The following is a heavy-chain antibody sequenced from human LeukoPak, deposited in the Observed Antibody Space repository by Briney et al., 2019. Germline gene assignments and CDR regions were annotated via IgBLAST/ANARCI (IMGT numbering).Heavy chain of an antibody. D-gene: IGHD3-10*01. CDR2: INTNTGNP. CDR1: GYTFTSYA. J-gene: IGHJ5*02. CDR3: ARDNLEGDYGSGSYYNHLYNWFDP. Sequence: ASVKVSCKASGYTFTSYAMNWVRQAPGQGLEWMGWINTNTGNPTYAQGFTGRFVFSLDTSVSTAYLQISSLKAEDTAVYYCARDNLEGDYGSGSYYNHLYNWFDPWGQGTLVTVSS. V-gene: IGHV7-4-1*02.